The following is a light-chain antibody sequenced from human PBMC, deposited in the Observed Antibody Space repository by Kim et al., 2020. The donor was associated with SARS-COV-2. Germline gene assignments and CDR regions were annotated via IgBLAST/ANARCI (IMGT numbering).Light chain of an antibody. J-gene: IGKJ4*02. V-gene: IGKV1-5*03. CDR3: QQYNIDSRT. CDR1: ESISSS. CDR2: RAS. Sequence: ASVGDRVTSTCRASESISSSLAWYQQRPGKAPRLLIYRASNLQSGVPSRFSGFGAGTDFTLTISSLQPDDFATYYCQQYNIDSRTFGRGTKVDIK.